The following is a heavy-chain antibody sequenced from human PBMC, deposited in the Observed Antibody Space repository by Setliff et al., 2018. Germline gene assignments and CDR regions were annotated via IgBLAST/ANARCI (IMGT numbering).Heavy chain of an antibody. CDR3: VKDRVPDGVWGFDF. CDR2: IYHNGGGI. D-gene: IGHD4-17*01. CDR1: GYNFGTYS. J-gene: IGHJ4*02. Sequence: PGGSLRLSCVGSGYNFGTYSMTWVRQVPGKGLQWVAGIYHNGGGIFYADSVKGRFTISRDNSRNTLYLQMNSLRVEDTALYYCVKDRVPDGVWGFDFWGQGTLVTVSS. V-gene: IGHV3-23*01.